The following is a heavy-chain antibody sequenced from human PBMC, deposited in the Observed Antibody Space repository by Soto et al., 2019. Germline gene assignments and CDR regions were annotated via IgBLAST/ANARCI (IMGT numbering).Heavy chain of an antibody. V-gene: IGHV1-3*01. CDR1: GYTFTSYA. CDR3: ARLALYCYDSSGYGYFDY. D-gene: IGHD3-22*01. CDR2: INAGNGNT. Sequence: GASVKVSCKASGYTFTSYAMHWVRQAPGQRLEWMGWINAGNGNTKYSQKFQGRVTITRDTSASTAYMELSSLRSEDTAVYYCARLALYCYDSSGYGYFDYWGQGTLVTVSS. J-gene: IGHJ4*02.